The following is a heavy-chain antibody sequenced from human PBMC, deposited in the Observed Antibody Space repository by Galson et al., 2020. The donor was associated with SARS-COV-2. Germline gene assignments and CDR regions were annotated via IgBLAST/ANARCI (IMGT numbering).Heavy chain of an antibody. Sequence: SETLSLTCTVSGDSISSGGYYWSWIRQLPGKGLEWVGYIYYSARPYYNPSLKSRVTISDTSKNQFSLQLSSVTAADTAVYYCARAGSSGYTFDYWGQGTLVTVSS. V-gene: IGHV4-31*03. J-gene: IGHJ4*02. CDR3: ARAGSSGYTFDY. CDR2: IYYSARP. CDR1: GDSISSGGYY. D-gene: IGHD3-22*01.